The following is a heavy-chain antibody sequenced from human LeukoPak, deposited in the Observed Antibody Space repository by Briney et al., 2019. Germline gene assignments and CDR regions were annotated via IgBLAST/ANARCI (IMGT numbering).Heavy chain of an antibody. J-gene: IGHJ5*02. Sequence: SETLSLTCTVSGGSISSYYWSWIRQPPGKGLEWIGYIYDSGSTKYNPSLKSRVTTSVDTSKNQFCLNLRSVNAADTAVYYCARERESSSSWTRWFDPWGQGTLVTVSS. V-gene: IGHV4-59*01. CDR1: GGSISSYY. D-gene: IGHD6-13*01. CDR3: ARERESSSSWTRWFDP. CDR2: IYDSGST.